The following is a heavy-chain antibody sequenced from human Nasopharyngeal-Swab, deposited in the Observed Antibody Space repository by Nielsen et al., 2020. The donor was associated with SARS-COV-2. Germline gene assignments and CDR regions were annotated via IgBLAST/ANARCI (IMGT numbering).Heavy chain of an antibody. CDR1: GYTFTSYD. J-gene: IGHJ6*02. CDR3: ARGRFLEWLLYSDYYYYGMDV. Sequence: ASVKVSCKASGYTFTSYDINWVRQATGQGLEWMGWMNPNSGNTGYAQKFQGRVTITRNTSISTAYMELSSLRSGDTAVYYCARGRFLEWLLYSDYYYYGMDVWGQGTTVTVSS. D-gene: IGHD3-3*01. V-gene: IGHV1-8*03. CDR2: MNPNSGNT.